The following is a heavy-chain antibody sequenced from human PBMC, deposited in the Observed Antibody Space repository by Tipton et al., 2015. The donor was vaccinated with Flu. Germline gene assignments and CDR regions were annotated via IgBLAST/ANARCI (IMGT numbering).Heavy chain of an antibody. Sequence: TLSLTCTVSGGSISSSSYYWGWIRQPPGKGLEWIGSIYYSGSTYYNPSLKSRVTISVDTSKNQFSLKLSSVTAADTAVYYCAREGTMIVADSGMDVWGQGTTVTVSS. V-gene: IGHV4-39*07. CDR3: AREGTMIVADSGMDV. CDR2: IYYSGST. J-gene: IGHJ6*02. CDR1: GGSISSSSYY. D-gene: IGHD3-22*01.